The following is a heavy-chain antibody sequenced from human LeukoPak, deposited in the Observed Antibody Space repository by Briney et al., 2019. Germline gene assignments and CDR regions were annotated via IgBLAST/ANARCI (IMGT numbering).Heavy chain of an antibody. V-gene: IGHV3-11*04. J-gene: IGHJ6*03. D-gene: IGHD3-22*01. CDR1: GFTFSDYY. Sequence: GGSLRLSCAASGFTFSDYYMTWVRQAPGKGLEWVSYISSSGSTIYYADSVKGRFTISRDNAKNSLFLQMNSLRVEDTAVDYCARDPSVIDHPTYYYYMDVWGKGTTVTVSS. CDR3: ARDPSVIDHPTYYYYMDV. CDR2: ISSSGSTI.